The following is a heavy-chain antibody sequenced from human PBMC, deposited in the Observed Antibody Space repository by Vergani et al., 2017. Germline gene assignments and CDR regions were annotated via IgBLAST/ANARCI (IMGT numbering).Heavy chain of an antibody. Sequence: VQLVESGGGVVQPGGSLRLSCAASGFTFSSYGMHWVRQAPGKGLEWVGFIRSKAYGGTTEYAASVKGRFTISRDDSKSIAYLQMNSLKTEDTAVYYCTRTYYYDSRGPNYWGQGTLVTVSS. CDR3: TRTYYYDSRGPNY. CDR2: IRSKAYGGTT. V-gene: IGHV3-49*04. D-gene: IGHD3-22*01. CDR1: GFTFSSYG. J-gene: IGHJ4*02.